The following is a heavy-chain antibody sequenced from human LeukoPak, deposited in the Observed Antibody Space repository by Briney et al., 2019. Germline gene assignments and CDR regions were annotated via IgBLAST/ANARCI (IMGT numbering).Heavy chain of an antibody. CDR2: IRYDGSNK. D-gene: IGHD1-26*01. CDR3: VGATGHDY. Sequence: GGSLRLSCAASGFTFSSYGMHWVRQAPGKGLEWVAFIRYDGSNKYYANSVKGRFTISRDNSKNTLYLQMNSLRAEDTAVYYCVGATGHDYWGQGTLVTVSS. V-gene: IGHV3-30*02. CDR1: GFTFSSYG. J-gene: IGHJ4*02.